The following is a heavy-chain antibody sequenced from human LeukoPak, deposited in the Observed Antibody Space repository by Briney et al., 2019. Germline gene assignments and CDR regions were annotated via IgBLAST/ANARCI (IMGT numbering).Heavy chain of an antibody. CDR1: GYSFTSYG. CDR3: ARGQDGFDI. J-gene: IGHJ3*02. CDR2: LSVSYGNT. V-gene: IGHV1-18*01. Sequence: GESLKISCKGSGYSFTSYGISWVRQAPGQGLEWMGWLSVSYGNTNYAQKLQDRVTMTTDTSTSTAYMELRSLRSDDTAVYYCARGQDGFDIWGQGTMVTVSS.